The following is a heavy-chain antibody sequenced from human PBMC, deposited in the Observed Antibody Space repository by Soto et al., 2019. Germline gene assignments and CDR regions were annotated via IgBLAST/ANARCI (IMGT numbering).Heavy chain of an antibody. CDR1: GGSISSGGYS. CDR2: IYHSGST. V-gene: IGHV4-30-2*01. J-gene: IGHJ5*02. Sequence: SETLSLTCAVSGGSISSGGYSWSWIRQPPGKGLEWIGYIYHSGSTYYNPSLKSRVTISVDRSKNQFSLKLSSVTAADTAVYYCARGVVAATHWFDTWGQGTLVTVSS. CDR3: ARGVVAATHWFDT. D-gene: IGHD2-15*01.